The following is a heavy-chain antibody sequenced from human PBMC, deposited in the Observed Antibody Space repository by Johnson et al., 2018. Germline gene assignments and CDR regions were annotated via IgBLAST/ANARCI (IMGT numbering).Heavy chain of an antibody. CDR1: GFSFSSFW. J-gene: IGHJ6*02. CDR2: IRQDGSEK. Sequence: VQLVESGGALVQPGGSLRLSCAASGFSFSSFWMTWVHQTPGKGLAWVANIRQDGSEKYYVDSVKGRFTISRDNAKNSLYLEMDSVRAEDTAVYYCARIYDFWSGYYPSTMDVWGQGTTVTVSS. CDR3: ARIYDFWSGYYPSTMDV. D-gene: IGHD3-3*01. V-gene: IGHV3-7*01.